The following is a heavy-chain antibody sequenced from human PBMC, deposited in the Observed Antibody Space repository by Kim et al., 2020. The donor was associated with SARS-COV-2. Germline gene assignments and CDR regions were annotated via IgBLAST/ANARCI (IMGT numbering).Heavy chain of an antibody. CDR3: ARDRAAALVWRKYGMDV. Sequence: GGSLRLSCAASGFTFSSYSMNWVRQAPGKGLEWVSYISSSSSTIYYADSVKGRFTISRDNAKNSLYLQMNSLRDEDTAVYYCARDRAAALVWRKYGMDVWGQGTTVTVSS. CDR1: GFTFSSYS. D-gene: IGHD6-13*01. J-gene: IGHJ6*02. V-gene: IGHV3-48*02. CDR2: ISSSSSTI.